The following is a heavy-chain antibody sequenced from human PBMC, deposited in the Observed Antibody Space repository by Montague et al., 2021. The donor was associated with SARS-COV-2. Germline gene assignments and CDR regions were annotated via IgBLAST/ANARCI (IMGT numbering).Heavy chain of an antibody. CDR1: GASISIYY. D-gene: IGHD6-19*01. V-gene: IGHV4-59*01. J-gene: IGHJ3*02. Sequence: SETLSLTCPVSGASISIYYWSWIRQPPGKGLEWIGYIFYSGSTNXNPSLKSRVTISVDTSKNQFSLKLSSVTAADTAVYYCARGSGWMGNAFDIWGQGTMVTVS. CDR2: IFYSGST. CDR3: ARGSGWMGNAFDI.